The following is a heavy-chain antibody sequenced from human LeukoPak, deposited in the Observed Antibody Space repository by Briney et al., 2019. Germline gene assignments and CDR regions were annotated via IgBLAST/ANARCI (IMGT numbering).Heavy chain of an antibody. CDR1: GFTFSSYA. Sequence: TGGSLRLSCAASGFTFSSYAMQWVRQAPGKGLEWVAVISYDGSNKYYADSVKGRFTISRDNSKNTLYLQMNSLRAEDTAVYYCAREEREAAYYYYGMDVWGQGTTVTVSS. J-gene: IGHJ6*02. V-gene: IGHV3-30-3*01. D-gene: IGHD1-26*01. CDR2: ISYDGSNK. CDR3: AREEREAAYYYYGMDV.